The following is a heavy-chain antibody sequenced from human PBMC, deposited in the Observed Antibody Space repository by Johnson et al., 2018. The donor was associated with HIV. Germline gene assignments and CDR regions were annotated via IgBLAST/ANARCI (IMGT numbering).Heavy chain of an antibody. Sequence: QVQLVESGGGLVQPGGSLRLSCAASGFTVSTNYMSWIRQAPGKGLEWVAVISYDGNNKYYVDSLKGRFTISRDNDKSTLFLQMNSLRAEDTAVYYCARGGNNHAFDIWGQGTMVTVSS. CDR2: ISYDGNNK. D-gene: IGHD5-24*01. V-gene: IGHV3-30*03. CDR1: GFTVSTNY. CDR3: ARGGNNHAFDI. J-gene: IGHJ3*02.